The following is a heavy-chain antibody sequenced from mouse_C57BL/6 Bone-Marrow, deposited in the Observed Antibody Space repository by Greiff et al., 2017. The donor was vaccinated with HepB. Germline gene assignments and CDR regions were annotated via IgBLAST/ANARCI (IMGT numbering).Heavy chain of an antibody. D-gene: IGHD1-1*01. CDR3: GRVTTVVARDYAMDY. Sequence: VQLQQSGAELASPGASVTLSCKASGYTFTDHIMTWVKKRPGQGLEWIGRIYPVSGETNYNQKFMGKATFSVDRSSSQVYMVLNSLTSEDPAVYYCGRVTTVVARDYAMDYWGQGTSVTVSS. CDR1: GYTFTDHI. J-gene: IGHJ4*01. CDR2: IYPVSGET. V-gene: IGHV1-11*01.